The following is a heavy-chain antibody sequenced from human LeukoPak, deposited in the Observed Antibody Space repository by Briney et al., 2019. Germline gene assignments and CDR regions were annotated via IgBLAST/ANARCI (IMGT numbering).Heavy chain of an antibody. CDR2: IYSSGST. D-gene: IGHD1-14*01. Sequence: PSETLSLTCTVSGGSIGAYFWGWIRQPAGKGLEWIGHIYSSGSTIYNPSLKSRVTMSVDTSKNQFSLKLSSVTAADTAVYYCARARANVVPRPDLNWFDPWGQGTLVTVSS. CDR3: ARARANVVPRPDLNWFDP. V-gene: IGHV4-4*07. J-gene: IGHJ5*02. CDR1: GGSIGAYF.